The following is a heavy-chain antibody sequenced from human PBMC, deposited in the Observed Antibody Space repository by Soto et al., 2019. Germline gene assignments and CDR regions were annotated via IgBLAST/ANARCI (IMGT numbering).Heavy chain of an antibody. CDR1: RFTFSDFA. D-gene: IGHD1-26*01. Sequence: DVQLLESGGGLVQPGGSLTLSCAASRFTFSDFAMSWVRQAPGKGLEWVSSIGGGGTDTYYADSVKGRFTISRDNSKNTLYLQMDSLRDEDTAVYYCVKDAVPSNGKWDWFDSWGQGTLVIVSS. CDR3: VKDAVPSNGKWDWFDS. V-gene: IGHV3-23*01. J-gene: IGHJ5*01. CDR2: IGGGGTDT.